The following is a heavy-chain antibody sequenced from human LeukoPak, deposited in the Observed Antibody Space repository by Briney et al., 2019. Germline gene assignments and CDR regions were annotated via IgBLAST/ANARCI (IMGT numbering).Heavy chain of an antibody. CDR3: ARGGYYPPRPFDY. J-gene: IGHJ4*02. Sequence: SETLSLTCTVSGYSISSGYYWGWIRQPPGKGLEWIGSIYHSGSTYYNPSLKSRVTISVDTSKNQFSLKLSSVTAADTAVYYCARGGYYPPRPFDYWGQGTLVTVSS. CDR1: GYSISSGYY. D-gene: IGHD3-22*01. CDR2: IYHSGST. V-gene: IGHV4-38-2*02.